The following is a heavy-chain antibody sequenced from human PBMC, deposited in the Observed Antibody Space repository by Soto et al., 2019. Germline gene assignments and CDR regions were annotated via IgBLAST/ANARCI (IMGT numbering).Heavy chain of an antibody. J-gene: IGHJ4*02. V-gene: IGHV3-7*01. CDR2: INQDGSVK. Sequence: GPLRLSCAASGFTFRTYWMNWVRQAPGKGLEWVAKINQDGSVKYYVDSVRGRFTISRDNAKNSLFLQMNSLRAEDTALYYCVRFLFFDTSDPGYWGKGNLLNVSS. D-gene: IGHD3-22*01. CDR1: GFTFRTYW. CDR3: VRFLFFDTSDPGY.